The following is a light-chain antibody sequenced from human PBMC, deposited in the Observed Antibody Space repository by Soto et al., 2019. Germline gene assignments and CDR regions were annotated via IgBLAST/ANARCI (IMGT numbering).Light chain of an antibody. CDR1: SSNIGAGYG. CDR3: SSYTDSSNYV. J-gene: IGLJ1*01. CDR2: QVT. V-gene: IGLV1-40*01. Sequence: QSVLTQPPSVSGAPGQRVTISCAGTSSNIGAGYGVHWYQQLPGRAPKLMIYQVTNRPSGVSNRFSGSRSGNTASLTISGLQAEDEADYYCSSYTDSSNYVFGTGTKLTVL.